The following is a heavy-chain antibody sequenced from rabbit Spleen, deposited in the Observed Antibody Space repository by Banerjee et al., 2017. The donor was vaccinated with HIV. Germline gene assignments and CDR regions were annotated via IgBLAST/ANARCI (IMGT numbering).Heavy chain of an antibody. J-gene: IGHJ4*01. CDR3: SRDLTGVIGWNFGW. Sequence: QEQLVESGGGLVKPEGSLKLSCTASGFSFSNKAVMCWVRQAPGKGLEWIACINAITGKAVYSNRAKGRSTFTKNSSTTVALQMTSLTAADTATSFCSRDLTGVIGWNFGWWGPGTLVTVS. CDR2: INAITGKA. CDR1: GFSFSNKAV. D-gene: IGHD1-1*01. V-gene: IGHV1S45*01.